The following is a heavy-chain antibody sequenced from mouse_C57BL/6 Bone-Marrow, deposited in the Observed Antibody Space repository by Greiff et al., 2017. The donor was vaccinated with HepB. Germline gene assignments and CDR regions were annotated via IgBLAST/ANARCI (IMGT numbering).Heavy chain of an antibody. J-gene: IGHJ2*01. V-gene: IGHV1-76*01. CDR3: ARSVWYCDY. CDR1: GYTFTDYY. CDR2: IYPGSGNT. Sequence: VQLQQSGAELVRPGASVKLSCKASGYTFTDYYINWVKQRPGQGLEWIARIYPGSGNTYYNEKFKGKATLTAEKSSSTAYMQLSSLTSEDSAVYFCARSVWYCDYWGQGTTLTVSS.